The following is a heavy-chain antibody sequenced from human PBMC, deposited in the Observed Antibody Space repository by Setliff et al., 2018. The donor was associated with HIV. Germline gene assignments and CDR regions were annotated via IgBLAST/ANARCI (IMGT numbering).Heavy chain of an antibody. J-gene: IGHJ6*03. V-gene: IGHV4-61*09. Sequence: SETLSLTCSVSGGSINSDVYYWSWIRQPAGKGLEWIGHIYTSGSTNYNPSLKSRVTMSVDTSKNQFSLKLSSVTAADTAVYYCARVVGYYDSSGYPNYYYYYMDVWGKGTTVTAP. CDR2: IYTSGST. D-gene: IGHD3-22*01. CDR1: GGSINSDVYY. CDR3: ARVVGYYDSSGYPNYYYYYMDV.